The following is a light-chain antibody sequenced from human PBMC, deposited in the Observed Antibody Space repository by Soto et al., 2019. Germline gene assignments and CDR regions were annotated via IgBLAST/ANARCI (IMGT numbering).Light chain of an antibody. Sequence: ERVLIQVAGAPLKKTGERGNLSCRASQRINSNYLAWYQQKPGQAPRLLIYGASSRATGIPDRFSGSGSGTDFTLTISRLEPEDFAVYYCQQYGTSPPFTFGGGTKVDIK. CDR3: QQYGTSPPFT. CDR2: GAS. CDR1: QRINSNY. J-gene: IGKJ4*01. V-gene: IGKV3-20*01.